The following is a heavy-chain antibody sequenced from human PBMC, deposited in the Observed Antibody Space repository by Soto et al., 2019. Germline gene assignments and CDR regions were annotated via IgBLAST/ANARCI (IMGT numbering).Heavy chain of an antibody. J-gene: IGHJ4*02. CDR1: GGTFSSYA. CDR2: IIPRFGTA. V-gene: IGHV1-69*13. Sequence: SVKVSCKASGGTFSSYAISWVRHAPGQGLEWVGGIIPRFGTANYAQKFQGRVTITADESTSTAYMELSSLRSEDTAMYYCAKVKYDSSGYYRNFDYWGQGTLVTVS. D-gene: IGHD3-22*01. CDR3: AKVKYDSSGYYRNFDY.